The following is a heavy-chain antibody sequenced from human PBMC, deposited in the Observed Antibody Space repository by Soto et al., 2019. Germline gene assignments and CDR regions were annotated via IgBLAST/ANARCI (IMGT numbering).Heavy chain of an antibody. D-gene: IGHD4-17*01. CDR2: IKADGSEK. J-gene: IGHJ4*02. V-gene: IGHV3-7*04. CDR3: ARGTVTQGLDY. Sequence: PGGSLRLSCAASGFTFSDYWMNWLRQAPGKGLEWMANIKADGSEKYYVDSVRGRFTISRDNAKNSLYLQMNSLRAEDTAVYYCARGTVTQGLDYWGQGTLVNVPS. CDR1: GFTFSDYW.